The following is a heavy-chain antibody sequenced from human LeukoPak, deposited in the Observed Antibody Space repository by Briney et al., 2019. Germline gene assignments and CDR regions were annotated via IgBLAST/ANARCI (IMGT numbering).Heavy chain of an antibody. J-gene: IGHJ4*02. CDR2: INHSGST. D-gene: IGHD2-2*01. CDR3: ARGRISTRPYYFDY. CDR1: GGSISSYY. Sequence: PSETLSLTCTVSGGSISSYYWSWIRQPPGKGLEWIGEINHSGSTNYNPSLKSRVIISVDTSKNQFSLKLSSVTAADTAVYYCARGRISTRPYYFDYWGQGTLVTVSS. V-gene: IGHV4-34*01.